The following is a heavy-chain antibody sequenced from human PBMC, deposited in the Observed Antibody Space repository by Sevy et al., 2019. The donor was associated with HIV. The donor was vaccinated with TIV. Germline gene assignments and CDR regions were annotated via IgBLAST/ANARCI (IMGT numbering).Heavy chain of an antibody. J-gene: IGHJ6*03. V-gene: IGHV3-64D*06. Sequence: GGSLRLSCSASGFTFSSYAMHWVRQAPGKGLEYVSAISSNGGSTYYADSVKGRFTISRDNSKNTLYLQMSSLRAEDTDVYYCVKIYSSSSGGNGYYMDVWGKGTTVTVSS. CDR3: VKIYSSSSGGNGYYMDV. CDR1: GFTFSSYA. D-gene: IGHD6-6*01. CDR2: ISSNGGST.